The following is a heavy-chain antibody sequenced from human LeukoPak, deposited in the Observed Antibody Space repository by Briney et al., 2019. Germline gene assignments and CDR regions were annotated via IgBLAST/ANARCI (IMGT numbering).Heavy chain of an antibody. CDR3: ARDLGDYSPDDY. D-gene: IGHD4-17*01. CDR1: GFTFSGYA. J-gene: IGHJ4*02. Sequence: GGSLRLSCAASGFTFSGYAMHWVRQAPGKGLEWVAVISYDGSNKYYADSVKGRFTISRDNSKNTLYLQMNSLRAEDTAVYYCARDLGDYSPDDYWGQGTLVTVSS. CDR2: ISYDGSNK. V-gene: IGHV3-30*01.